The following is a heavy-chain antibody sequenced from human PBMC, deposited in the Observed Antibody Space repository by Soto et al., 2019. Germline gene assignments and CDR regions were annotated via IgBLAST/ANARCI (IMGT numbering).Heavy chain of an antibody. V-gene: IGHV3-9*01. Sequence: EVQLVESGGGLGQPDKSLRLSCAASGFAFDDYGMHWVRQAPGKGLEWVAGISWDSVYIDYADSVKGRFTISRDNAKNALYLQMNRLRGEDTALYYCARDRGSGQGHYYYGMDVWGLGTTVIVSS. J-gene: IGHJ6*02. D-gene: IGHD6-19*01. CDR2: ISWDSVYI. CDR3: ARDRGSGQGHYYYGMDV. CDR1: GFAFDDYG.